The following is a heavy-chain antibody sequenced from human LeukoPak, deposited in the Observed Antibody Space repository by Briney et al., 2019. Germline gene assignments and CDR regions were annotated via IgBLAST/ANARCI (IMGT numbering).Heavy chain of an antibody. CDR2: IRSKAYGGTT. Sequence: GGSLRLSCTASGFTFGDYAMSWVRQAPGKGLEWVGFIRSKAYGGTTEYAASVKGRFTISRDDSKSIAYLQMNSLKTEDTAVYYCTRAKVMVPDYWGQGTLVTVSS. CDR1: GFTFGDYA. CDR3: TRAKVMVPDY. D-gene: IGHD2-21*01. V-gene: IGHV3-49*04. J-gene: IGHJ4*02.